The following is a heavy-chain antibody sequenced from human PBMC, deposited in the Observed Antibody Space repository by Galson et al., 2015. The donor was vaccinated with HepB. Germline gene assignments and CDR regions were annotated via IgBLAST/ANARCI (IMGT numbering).Heavy chain of an antibody. CDR1: GFTFNNYW. Sequence: SLRLSCAASGFTFNNYWMSWIRQAPGKGLERVANINQDDSEKYYVDSVKGRFTISRDNAKNSLYLQMNNLRAEDTAMYYCARDDSTGYYYFDYWGQETLVTVSS. J-gene: IGHJ4*02. CDR3: ARDDSTGYYYFDY. CDR2: INQDDSEK. V-gene: IGHV3-7*01. D-gene: IGHD3-22*01.